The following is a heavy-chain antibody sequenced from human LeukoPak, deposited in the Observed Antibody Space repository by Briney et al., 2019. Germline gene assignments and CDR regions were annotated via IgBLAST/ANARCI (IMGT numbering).Heavy chain of an antibody. CDR3: ARHPRSCSGGGTCYSWFDA. V-gene: IGHV4-59*08. CDR1: GDSISSYY. D-gene: IGHD2-15*01. Sequence: SETLSLTCSVSGDSISSYYWSWIRQPPGKGLEWIGYIYSSGSTKYNPSLKSRVSISIDTSRNQFSLTVHSVTAADTAMYYCARHPRSCSGGGTCYSWFDASGQGTLVTVSS. J-gene: IGHJ5*02. CDR2: IYSSGST.